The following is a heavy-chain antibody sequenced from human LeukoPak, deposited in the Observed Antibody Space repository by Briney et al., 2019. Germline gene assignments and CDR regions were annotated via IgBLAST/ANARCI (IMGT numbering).Heavy chain of an antibody. D-gene: IGHD3-22*01. CDR2: INHSGST. CDR3: ARADSSGYYYRLED. CDR1: GGSFSGYY. J-gene: IGHJ4*02. Sequence: SETLSLTCAVYGGSFSGYYWSWIRQPPGKGLEWIGEINHSGSTNYNPSLKSRVTISVDTSKSQFSLKLSSVTAADTAVYYCARADSSGYYYRLEDWGQGTLVTVSS. V-gene: IGHV4-34*01.